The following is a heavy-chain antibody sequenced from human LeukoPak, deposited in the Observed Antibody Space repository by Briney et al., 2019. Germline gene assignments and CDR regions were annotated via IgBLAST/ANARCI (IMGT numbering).Heavy chain of an antibody. CDR3: ARDGADYYGSGSYYNNAFDI. V-gene: IGHV3-30-3*01. CDR2: ISYDGSNK. D-gene: IGHD3-10*01. CDR1: GFTFSSYA. Sequence: SGGSLRLSCAASGFTFSSYAMHWVRQAPGKGLEWVAVISYDGSNKYYADSVKGRFTISRDNSKNMLYLQMNSLRAEDTAVYYCARDGADYYGSGSYYNNAFDIWGQGTMVTVSS. J-gene: IGHJ3*02.